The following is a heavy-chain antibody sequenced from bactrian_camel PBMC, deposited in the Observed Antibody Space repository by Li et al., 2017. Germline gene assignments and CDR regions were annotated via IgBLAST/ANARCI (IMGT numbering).Heavy chain of an antibody. CDR2: IYTDATSP. V-gene: IGHV3S54*01. Sequence: HVQLVESGGGSVQAGGSLKLSCVASGYVYNNCMGRFRQAPGKEREGVASIYTDATSPYYADSVKGRFTISRDNDKNTLYLQMNNLNPEDTAMYYCNTREWPRCTYNYWGQVTQVTVS. CDR3: NTREWPRCTYNY. J-gene: IGHJ4*01. CDR1: GYVYNNC.